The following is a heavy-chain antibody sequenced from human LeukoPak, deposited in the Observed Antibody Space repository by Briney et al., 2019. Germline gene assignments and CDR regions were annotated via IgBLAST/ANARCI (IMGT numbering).Heavy chain of an antibody. CDR1: GGSVSSGSYY. CDR2: IYYSGST. J-gene: IGHJ4*02. Sequence: PSETLSLTCTVSGGSVSSGSYYWSWIRQPPGKGLEWIGCIYYSGSTNYNPSLKSRVTISVDTSKNQFSLKLSSVTAADTAVYYCAREVSGGSVDFDYWGQGTLVTVSS. V-gene: IGHV4-61*01. D-gene: IGHD2-15*01. CDR3: AREVSGGSVDFDY.